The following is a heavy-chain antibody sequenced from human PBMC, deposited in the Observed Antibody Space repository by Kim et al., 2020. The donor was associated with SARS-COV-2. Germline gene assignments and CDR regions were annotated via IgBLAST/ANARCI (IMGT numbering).Heavy chain of an antibody. D-gene: IGHD3-22*01. V-gene: IGHV1-2*02. J-gene: IGHJ4*02. Sequence: ASVKVSCKASGYTFTGYYMHWVRQAPGQGLEWMGWINPNSGGTNYAQKFQGRVTMTRDTSISTAYMELSRLRSDDTAVYYCARDLEGGPDKYYYDSSGYPDYWGQGTLVTVSS. CDR2: INPNSGGT. CDR3: ARDLEGGPDKYYYDSSGYPDY. CDR1: GYTFTGYY.